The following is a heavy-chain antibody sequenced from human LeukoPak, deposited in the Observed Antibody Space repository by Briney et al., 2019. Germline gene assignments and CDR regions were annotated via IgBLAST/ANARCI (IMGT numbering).Heavy chain of an antibody. Sequence: KSSETLSLTCTVSGGSISSGGYYWSWIRQHPGKGLEWIGYIYYSGSTYYNPSLKNRVIISVDTSRNQFSLKLSSVTAADTAVYYCARVPSLPDDFWSGYSFGDYYYGMDVWGQGTTVTVSS. D-gene: IGHD3-3*01. CDR2: IYYSGST. V-gene: IGHV4-31*03. CDR3: ARVPSLPDDFWSGYSFGDYYYGMDV. CDR1: GGSISSGGYY. J-gene: IGHJ6*02.